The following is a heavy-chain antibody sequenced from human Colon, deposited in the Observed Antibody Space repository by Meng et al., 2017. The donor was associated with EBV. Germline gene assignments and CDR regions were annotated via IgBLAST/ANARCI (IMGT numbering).Heavy chain of an antibody. Sequence: HVQLPEWGARTLKPSETLSRPCAGNGGSLSGAYWNWIRQPPGKGLEWIGEIIHGGSPSYNPSLKSRVTISIDTSKNQLSLMLSSVTAADTAAYYCARRPTGIDYWGQGTLVTVSS. V-gene: IGHV4-34*12. CDR3: ARRPTGIDY. CDR2: IIHGGSP. CDR1: GGSLSGAY. D-gene: IGHD2-8*02. J-gene: IGHJ4*02.